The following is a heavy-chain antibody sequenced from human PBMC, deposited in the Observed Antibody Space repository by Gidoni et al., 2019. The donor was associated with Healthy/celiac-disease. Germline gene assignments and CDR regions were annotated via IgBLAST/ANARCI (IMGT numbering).Heavy chain of an antibody. CDR2: IWYDGSNK. CDR3: ARDFRRYSSLTALNY. J-gene: IGHJ4*02. D-gene: IGHD6-13*01. Sequence: QVQLVESGGGVVQPGRALRLSCAASVFTFSSYGMHWVRQAPGKGLEWVAVIWYDGSNKYYADSVKGRFTISRDNSKNTLYLQMNSLRAEDTAVYYCARDFRRYSSLTALNYWGQGTLVTVSS. CDR1: VFTFSSYG. V-gene: IGHV3-33*01.